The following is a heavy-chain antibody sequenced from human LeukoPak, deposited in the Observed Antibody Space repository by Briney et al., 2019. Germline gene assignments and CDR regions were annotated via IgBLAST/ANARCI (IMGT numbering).Heavy chain of an antibody. D-gene: IGHD4-23*01. CDR1: GGSISSSSYY. V-gene: IGHV4-39*07. Sequence: SETLSLTCTVSGGSISSSSYYWGWIRQPPGKGLEWIGSIYYSGSTYYNPSLKSRVTISVDTSKNQFSLKLSSVTAADTAVYYCARDPKTTVGPNWFDPWGRGTLVTVSS. J-gene: IGHJ5*02. CDR2: IYYSGST. CDR3: ARDPKTTVGPNWFDP.